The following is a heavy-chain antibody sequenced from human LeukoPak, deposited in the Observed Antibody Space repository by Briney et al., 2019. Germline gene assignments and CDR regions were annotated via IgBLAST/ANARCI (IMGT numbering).Heavy chain of an antibody. CDR2: IYYSGST. CDR1: GGSISSYY. CDR3: ARHMGDIVVVVAAGNAFDI. J-gene: IGHJ3*02. Sequence: SETLSLTCTVSGGSISSYYWGWIRQPPGKGLEWIGSIYYSGSTYYNPSLKSRVTISVDTSKNQFSLKLSSVTAADTAVYYCARHMGDIVVVVAAGNAFDIWGQGTMVTVSS. D-gene: IGHD2-15*01. V-gene: IGHV4-39*01.